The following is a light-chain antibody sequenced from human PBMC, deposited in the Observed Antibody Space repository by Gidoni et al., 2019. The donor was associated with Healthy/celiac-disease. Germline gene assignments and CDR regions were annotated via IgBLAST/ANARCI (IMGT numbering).Light chain of an antibody. CDR1: SSDVVGYNY. V-gene: IGLV2-14*01. CDR2: DVS. Sequence: QSALTQPASVSGSPGPSLTISCTGTSSDVVGYNYVSWYQQHPGKAPKLMIYDVSNRPSGVSNRFSGSKSGNTASLTISGLQAEDEADYYCSSYTSSSTLDVVFGGGTKLTVL. CDR3: SSYTSSSTLDVV. J-gene: IGLJ2*01.